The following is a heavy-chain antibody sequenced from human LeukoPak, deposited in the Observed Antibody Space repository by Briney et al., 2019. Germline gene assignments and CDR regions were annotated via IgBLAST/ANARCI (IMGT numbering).Heavy chain of an antibody. CDR3: ARDLEYYGSGSYSRYFDY. D-gene: IGHD3-10*01. Sequence: ASVKVSCKASGYTFTGYYMHWVRQAPGQGLEWMEWINPNSGGTNYAQKFQGRVTMTRDTSISTAYMELSRLRSDDTAVYYCARDLEYYGSGSYSRYFDYWGQGTLVTVSS. CDR1: GYTFTGYY. V-gene: IGHV1-2*02. J-gene: IGHJ4*02. CDR2: INPNSGGT.